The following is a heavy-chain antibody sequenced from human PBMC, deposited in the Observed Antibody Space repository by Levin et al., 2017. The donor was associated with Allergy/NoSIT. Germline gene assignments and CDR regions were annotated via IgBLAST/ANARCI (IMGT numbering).Heavy chain of an antibody. V-gene: IGHV4-38-2*01. J-gene: IGHJ5*02. CDR2: VYHTGRA. CDR1: GYFIGSDYY. CDR3: ARGGVGRNWFDP. D-gene: IGHD3-16*01. Sequence: ASETLSLTCAVSGYFIGSDYYWGWIRQPPGKGLEWIGSVYHTGRAYFNPSLESRAIISLDTSKNQFSLTLSSVTAADTAMYYCARGGVGRNWFDPWGQGTVVTVSS.